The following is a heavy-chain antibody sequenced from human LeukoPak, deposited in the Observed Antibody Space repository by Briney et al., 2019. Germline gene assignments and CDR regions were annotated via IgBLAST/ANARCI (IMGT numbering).Heavy chain of an antibody. CDR2: IPYDGSNK. CDR3: ARAEGYGGELDS. V-gene: IGHV3-30*04. D-gene: IGHD4-23*01. J-gene: IGHJ4*02. CDR1: GFTFSTYA. Sequence: GGSLRLSCAASGFTFSTYAMHWVRQAPGKGLEGVAVIPYDGSNKYYADSVKGRFTISRENSKNRLYLQMNSLRAEDTAVYYCARAEGYGGELDSWGQGTLVTVSS.